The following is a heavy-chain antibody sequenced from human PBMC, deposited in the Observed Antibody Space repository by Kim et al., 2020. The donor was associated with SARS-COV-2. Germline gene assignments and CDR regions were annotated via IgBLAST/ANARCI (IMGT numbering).Heavy chain of an antibody. J-gene: IGHJ5*02. Sequence: SETLSLTCTVLGGSISSGTSFWGWIRQPPGKGLEWIANMYYGGTSYYNPSLNSRVSISVDTSKNQLSLNLRSVTAADTAVYYCSRLHPGVGCGAWLDPW. CDR1: GGSISSGTSF. CDR2: MYYGGTS. V-gene: IGHV4-39*01. D-gene: IGHD2-15*01. CDR3: SRLHPGVGCGAWLDP.